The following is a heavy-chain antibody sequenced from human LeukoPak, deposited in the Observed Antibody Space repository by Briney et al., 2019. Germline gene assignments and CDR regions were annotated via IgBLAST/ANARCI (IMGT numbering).Heavy chain of an antibody. V-gene: IGHV4-39*01. CDR1: GGSISSSSYY. J-gene: IGHJ2*01. Sequence: SETLSLTCSVSGGSISSSSYYWGWIRQPPGKGLEWIGSIYYSGSTYYNPSLKSRVTISVDTSKNQFSLKLSSVTAADTAAYYCARLWNRPGQILEWLSLGLWYFDLWGRGTLVTVSS. D-gene: IGHD3-3*01. CDR2: IYYSGST. CDR3: ARLWNRPGQILEWLSLGLWYFDL.